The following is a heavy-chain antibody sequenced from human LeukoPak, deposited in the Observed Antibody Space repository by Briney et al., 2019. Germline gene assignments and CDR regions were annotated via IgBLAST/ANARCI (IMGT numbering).Heavy chain of an antibody. J-gene: IGHJ4*02. D-gene: IGHD3-22*01. V-gene: IGHV4-34*01. CDR2: INNSGST. Sequence: SETLSLTCAVYGGSSSGYYWSWIRQPPGKGLEWIGEINNSGSTTYNPSLKSRVTISADMSQNQFSLRLSSVTAVDTAVYYCARRGGRTYYYDTTGNYYFDYWGQGTLVTVSS. CDR3: ARRGGRTYYYDTTGNYYFDY. CDR1: GGSSSGYY.